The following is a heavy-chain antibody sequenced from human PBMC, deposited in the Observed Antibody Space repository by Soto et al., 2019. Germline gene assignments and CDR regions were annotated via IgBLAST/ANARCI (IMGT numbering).Heavy chain of an antibody. CDR2: IIPISGTA. CDR1: GGTFSSYA. D-gene: IGHD2-2*01. J-gene: IGHJ6*02. CDR3: ARSQGSSTSLEIYYYYYYGMDV. Sequence: QVQLVQSGAEVKKPGSSVKVSCKASGGTFSSYAISWVRQAPGQGLEWMGGIIPISGTANYAQKFQGRVTITADESTGTSYKELSSRRSEDTAVYYCARSQGSSTSLEIYYYYYYGMDVWGQGTTVTVSS. V-gene: IGHV1-69*01.